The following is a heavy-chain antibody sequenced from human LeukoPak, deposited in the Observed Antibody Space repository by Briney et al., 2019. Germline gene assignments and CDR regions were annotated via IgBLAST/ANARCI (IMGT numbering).Heavy chain of an antibody. V-gene: IGHV3-53*01. CDR1: GFTVSSNY. CDR3: ARDEKGYFDY. J-gene: IGHJ4*02. Sequence: TGGSLRLSCAASGFTVSSNYMSWVRQAPGKGLEWVSVIYSGGSTYYADSVKGRFTISRDNSKNTLYLQMNSLRAKDTAVYYCARDEKGYFDYWGQGTLVTVSS. CDR2: IYSGGST.